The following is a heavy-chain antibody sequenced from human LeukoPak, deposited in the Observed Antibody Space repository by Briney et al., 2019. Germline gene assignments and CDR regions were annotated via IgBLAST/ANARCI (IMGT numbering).Heavy chain of an antibody. CDR1: GFTFSSYA. V-gene: IGHV3-23*01. J-gene: IGHJ6*02. CDR3: AEGEDYYGSGSPYYYYGMDV. CDR2: ISGSGGST. Sequence: PGGSLRLSCAASGFTFSSYAMSWVRQAPGKGLEWVSAISGSGGSTYYADSVKGRFTISRDNSKNTLYLQMNSLRAEDTAVYYCAEGEDYYGSGSPYYYYGMDVWGQGTTVTVSS. D-gene: IGHD3-10*01.